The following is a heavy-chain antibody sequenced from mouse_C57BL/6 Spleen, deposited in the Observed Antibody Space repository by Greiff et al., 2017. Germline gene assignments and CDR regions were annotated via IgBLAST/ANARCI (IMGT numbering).Heavy chain of an antibody. CDR2: IHPNSGST. CDR1: GYTFTSYW. J-gene: IGHJ2*01. D-gene: IGHD1-1*01. V-gene: IGHV1-64*01. CDR3: ARNYYGSSYSDFDY. Sequence: VQLQQPGAELVKPGASVKLSCKASGYTFTSYWMHWVKQRPGQGLEWIGMIHPNSGSTNYNEKFKSKATLTVDKSSSTAYMQLSSLTSEDSAVYYCARNYYGSSYSDFDYWGQGTTLTVSS.